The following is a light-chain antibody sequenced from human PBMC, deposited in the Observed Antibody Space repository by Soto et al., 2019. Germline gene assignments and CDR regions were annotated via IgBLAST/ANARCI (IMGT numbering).Light chain of an antibody. Sequence: EIVMTQSPATLSVSPVERATLSCRASQSVSTNLAWYQQKPGQAPRLLIYGASTRATGIPARFSGSGSGTEFTLTISGLQSEDFAVYYCQQYSNWPLFGGGTKVDI. CDR2: GAS. V-gene: IGKV3-15*01. CDR1: QSVSTN. CDR3: QQYSNWPL. J-gene: IGKJ4*01.